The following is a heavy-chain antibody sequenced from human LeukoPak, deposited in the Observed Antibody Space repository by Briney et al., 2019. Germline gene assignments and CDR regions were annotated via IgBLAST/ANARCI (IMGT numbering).Heavy chain of an antibody. Sequence: GGSLRLSCAASGFTFSDTWMHWVRQAPGEGLVWVSRIRSDGSDTRYAESVKGRFTISRDNAKKSVYLQMNSLRAEDTAVYYCARGGSSWYYFDYWGQGTLVTVSS. CDR1: GFTFSDTW. D-gene: IGHD6-13*01. V-gene: IGHV3-74*01. CDR2: IRSDGSDT. J-gene: IGHJ4*02. CDR3: ARGGSSWYYFDY.